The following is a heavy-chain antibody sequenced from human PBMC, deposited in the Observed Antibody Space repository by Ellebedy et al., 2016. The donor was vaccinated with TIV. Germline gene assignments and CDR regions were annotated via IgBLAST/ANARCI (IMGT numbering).Heavy chain of an antibody. J-gene: IGHJ6*04. CDR1: GLTLSNYA. V-gene: IGHV3-23*01. D-gene: IGHD3-9*01. CDR2: ISGSGITT. Sequence: GESLKIPXAASGLTLSNYAMSWVRKAPGQGLEWVSGISGSGITTFYADSVKGRFTISRDDLKNSLYLQMSFVRAEDTAVYFCAKERYYEGGGMDVWGKGTAVTVSS. CDR3: AKERYYEGGGMDV.